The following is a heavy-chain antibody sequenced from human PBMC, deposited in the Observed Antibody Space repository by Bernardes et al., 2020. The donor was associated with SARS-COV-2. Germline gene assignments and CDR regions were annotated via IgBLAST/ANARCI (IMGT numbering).Heavy chain of an antibody. CDR3: ARGLFTIFGVVNYYYYYMDV. J-gene: IGHJ6*03. CDR1: GGSFSGYY. V-gene: IGHV4-34*01. D-gene: IGHD3-3*01. CDR2: INHSGST. Sequence: SETLSLTCAVYGGSFSGYYWSWIRQPPGKGLEWIGEINHSGSTNYNPSLKSRVTISVDTSKNQFSLKLSSVTAADTAVYYCARGLFTIFGVVNYYYYYMDVWGKGTTVTVSS.